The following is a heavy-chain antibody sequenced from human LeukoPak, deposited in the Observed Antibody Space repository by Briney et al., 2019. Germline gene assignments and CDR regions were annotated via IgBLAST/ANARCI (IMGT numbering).Heavy chain of an antibody. J-gene: IGHJ3*02. CDR2: IYYSGST. D-gene: IGHD5-12*01. CDR3: AEAPDGYSGYDSSGAFDM. V-gene: IGHV4-61*01. Sequence: SETLSLTCTVSGGSVSSGTYYWSWIRQPPGKGLAWIGYIYYSGSTNYNPSLKSRVTISVDTSRNQFSLKLSSVTAADTAVYYCAEAPDGYSGYDSSGAFDMWGQGTMVTVSS. CDR1: GGSVSSGTYY.